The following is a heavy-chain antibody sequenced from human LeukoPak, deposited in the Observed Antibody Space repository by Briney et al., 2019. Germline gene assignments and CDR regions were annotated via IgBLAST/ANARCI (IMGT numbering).Heavy chain of an antibody. J-gene: IGHJ4*02. Sequence: ASVKVSCKASGYTFTGYYMHWVRQAPGQGLEWMGWINPNSGGTNYAQKFQGRVTMTRDTSISTAYMELSRLRSDDTAVYYCARGEVLGYDSSGYYSAYWGQGTLVTVSP. V-gene: IGHV1-2*02. CDR2: INPNSGGT. D-gene: IGHD3-22*01. CDR1: GYTFTGYY. CDR3: ARGEVLGYDSSGYYSAY.